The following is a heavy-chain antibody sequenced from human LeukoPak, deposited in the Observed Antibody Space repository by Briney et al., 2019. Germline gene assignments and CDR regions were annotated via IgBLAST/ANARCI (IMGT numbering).Heavy chain of an antibody. Sequence: SHTLSLTCDISGDSVSIDCATWNWIRQSPSRGLEWLGRTYYRSAWYTDYAVSVQSRITIKPDTSTNQFSLQLYSLTPEDTAVYYCARGIPVAGFDYWGQGTLVAVSS. CDR1: GDSVSIDCAT. D-gene: IGHD6-19*01. CDR3: ARGIPVAGFDY. J-gene: IGHJ4*02. CDR2: TYYRSAWYT. V-gene: IGHV6-1*01.